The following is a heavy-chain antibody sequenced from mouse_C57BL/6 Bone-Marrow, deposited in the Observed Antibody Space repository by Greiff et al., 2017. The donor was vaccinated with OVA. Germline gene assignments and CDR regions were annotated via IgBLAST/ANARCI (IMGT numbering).Heavy chain of an antibody. CDR2: IDPSDSYT. CDR1: GYTFTSYW. J-gene: IGHJ2*01. V-gene: IGHV1-59*01. Sequence: VQLQQPGAELVRPGTSVKLSCKASGYTFTSYWMHWVKQRPGQGLEWIGVIDPSDSYTNYNQKFKGKAPLPVDTSSGTAYMQLSSLTSEDSAVYYCARLYDGYYNFDYWGQGTTLPVSS. CDR3: ARLYDGYYNFDY. D-gene: IGHD2-3*01.